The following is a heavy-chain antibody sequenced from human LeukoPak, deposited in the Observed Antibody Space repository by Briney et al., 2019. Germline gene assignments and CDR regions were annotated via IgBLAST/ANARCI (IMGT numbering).Heavy chain of an antibody. CDR2: IGTAGDT. CDR3: ARVAKERVGGVYYFDY. Sequence: GGSLRLSCAASGFTFSDYDMHWVRQATGKGLGWASAIGTAGDTYYTGSVKGRFTISRENAKNSLYLQMNSLRAGDTAVYYCARVAKERVGGVYYFDYWGQGTLVTVSS. V-gene: IGHV3-13*01. J-gene: IGHJ4*02. CDR1: GFTFSDYD. D-gene: IGHD1-1*01.